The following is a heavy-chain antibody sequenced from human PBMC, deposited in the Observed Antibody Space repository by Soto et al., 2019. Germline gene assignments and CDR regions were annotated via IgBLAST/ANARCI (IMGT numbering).Heavy chain of an antibody. V-gene: IGHV4-4*02. CDR3: ARALDGATFYLHS. J-gene: IGHJ4*02. CDR2: IYHSGST. CDR1: IGSLTTTNW. Sequence: PSENLSVTCAVYIGSLTTTNWWGCVRQPPGKGLEWIVEIYHSGSTNYNPSLRSRVTISVDKSKNQFSLKLTSVTTADTAVYYCARALDGATFYLHSWGQGTMVTVSS. D-gene: IGHD4-17*01.